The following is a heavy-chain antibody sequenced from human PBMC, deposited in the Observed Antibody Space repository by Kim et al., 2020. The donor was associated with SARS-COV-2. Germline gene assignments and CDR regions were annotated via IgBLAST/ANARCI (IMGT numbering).Heavy chain of an antibody. D-gene: IGHD6-13*01. V-gene: IGHV3-66*01. J-gene: IGHJ3*02. CDR1: GFTVSSNY. CDR3: AREGSSSWYESRGAFDI. CDR2: IYSGDST. Sequence: GGSLRLSCAASGFTVSSNYMSWVRQAPGKGLEWVSVIYSGDSTYYAASVKGRFTISRDNSKNTLYLQMNSLRAEDTAVYYCAREGSSSWYESRGAFDIWG.